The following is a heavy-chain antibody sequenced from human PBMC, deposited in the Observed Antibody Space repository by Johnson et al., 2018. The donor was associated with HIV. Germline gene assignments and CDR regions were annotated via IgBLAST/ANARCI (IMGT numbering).Heavy chain of an antibody. CDR1: GFTFSSYA. CDR3: ARVLWDYGEEDAFDI. D-gene: IGHD4-17*01. Sequence: VQVLESGGGVVQPGRSLRLSCAASGFTFSSYAMHWVRQAPGKGLEWVANIKQDGSEKYYVDSVKGRFTISRDNAKNSLYLQMNSLRAEDTAVYYCARVLWDYGEEDAFDIWGQGTMVTVSS. V-gene: IGHV3-7*01. J-gene: IGHJ3*02. CDR2: IKQDGSEK.